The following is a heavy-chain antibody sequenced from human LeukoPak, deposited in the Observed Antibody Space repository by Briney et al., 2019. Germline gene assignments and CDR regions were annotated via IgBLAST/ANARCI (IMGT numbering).Heavy chain of an antibody. CDR1: GGSISSHY. CDR3: ARQQWELIFDY. J-gene: IGHJ4*02. CDR2: IYYSGST. V-gene: IGHV4-59*08. D-gene: IGHD1-26*01. Sequence: PSETLSLTCTVSGGSISSHYWSWIRQPPGKGLEWIGYIYYSGSTNYNPSLKSRVTISVDTSKNQFSLKLSSVTAADTAVYYCARQQWELIFDYWGQGTLVTVSS.